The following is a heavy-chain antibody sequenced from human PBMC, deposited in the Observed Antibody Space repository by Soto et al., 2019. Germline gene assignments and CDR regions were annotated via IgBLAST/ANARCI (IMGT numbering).Heavy chain of an antibody. J-gene: IGHJ5*02. CDR2: MNPSGSST. Sequence: QVQLVQSGAEVRKPGASVKVSCKAFGYSLTTDYMHWVRQAPGQGLEWMAIMNPSGSSTSYPQKCQDRXXMXRXXSTSTVYMELRSLRSEDTAIYYCARDRSGFHWFDAWGQGTLVTVSS. CDR3: ARDRSGFHWFDA. V-gene: IGHV1-46*01. CDR1: GYSLTTDY. D-gene: IGHD3-22*01.